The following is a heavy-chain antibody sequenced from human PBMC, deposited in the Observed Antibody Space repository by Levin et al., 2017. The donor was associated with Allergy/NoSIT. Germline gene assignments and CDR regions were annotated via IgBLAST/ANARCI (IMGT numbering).Heavy chain of an antibody. D-gene: IGHD4-17*01. CDR2: IYYSGDT. V-gene: IGHV4-31*03. J-gene: IGHJ4*02. Sequence: SETLSLTCTVSGGSITSGEYYWSWIRQPPGKGLEWVGYIYYSGDTYYNPSLKSRLRISVATSGSQFSLRLRSVTAADTAVYYCARDRDYGDSHEIDYWGQGTLVTVSS. CDR1: GGSITSGEYY. CDR3: ARDRDYGDSHEIDY.